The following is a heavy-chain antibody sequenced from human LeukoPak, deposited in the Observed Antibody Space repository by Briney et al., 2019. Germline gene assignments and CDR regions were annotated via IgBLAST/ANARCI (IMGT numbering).Heavy chain of an antibody. V-gene: IGHV3-30*02. J-gene: IGHJ4*02. CDR2: IQFDENNK. D-gene: IGHD1-26*01. CDR3: AKPTSGTAPRPLDY. CDR1: GFPFSKYG. Sequence: GGSLRLSCAASGFPFSKYGMYWVRQAPGKGLEWVAYIQFDENNKYYADSVKGRFTISRDNSRNTLFLQMNSLRPEDAAVYYCAKPTSGTAPRPLDYWGRGTLVTVSS.